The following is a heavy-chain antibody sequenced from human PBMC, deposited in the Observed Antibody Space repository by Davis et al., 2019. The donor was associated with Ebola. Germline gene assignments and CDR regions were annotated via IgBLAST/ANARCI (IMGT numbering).Heavy chain of an antibody. D-gene: IGHD6-13*01. CDR1: GGTFSSYA. CDR2: IIPIFGTA. Sequence: SVKVSCKASGGTFSSYAISWVRQAPGQGLEWMGGIIPIFGTANYAQKFQGRVTITADESTSTAYMELSSLRSEDTAVYYCARAGIAAAGTLYYYYGMDVWGQGTTVTVSS. J-gene: IGHJ6*02. CDR3: ARAGIAAAGTLYYYYGMDV. V-gene: IGHV1-69*13.